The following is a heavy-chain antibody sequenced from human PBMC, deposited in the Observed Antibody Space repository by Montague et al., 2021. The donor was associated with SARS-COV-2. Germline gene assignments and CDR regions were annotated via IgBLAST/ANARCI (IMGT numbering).Heavy chain of an antibody. CDR1: GGSISSNSYY. Sequence: SETLSLTCTVSGGSISSNSYYWGWIRQPPGKGLEWIGRIYYSGSTNYNPSLKSRVIISVDTSKNQFSLKLSSVTAADTAVYYCARAVIRFFARHCMDIWGQGTTVTVSS. CDR2: IYYSGST. D-gene: IGHD3-3*01. CDR3: ARAVIRFFARHCMDI. J-gene: IGHJ6*02. V-gene: IGHV4-39*07.